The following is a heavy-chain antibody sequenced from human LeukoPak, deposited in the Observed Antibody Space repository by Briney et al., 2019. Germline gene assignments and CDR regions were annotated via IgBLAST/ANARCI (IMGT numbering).Heavy chain of an antibody. D-gene: IGHD3-22*01. J-gene: IGHJ4*02. V-gene: IGHV3-15*01. CDR1: GFTFSNAW. CDR3: ATEAYYYDSGAIKYFDY. Sequence: KAGGSLRLSCAASGFTFSNAWMSWVRQAPGKGLEWVGRIKSKTDGGATHYAAPVKGRFTISRDDSKNTLYLQMNSLKTEDTAVYYCATEAYYYDSGAIKYFDYWGQGTLVTVSS. CDR2: IKSKTDGGAT.